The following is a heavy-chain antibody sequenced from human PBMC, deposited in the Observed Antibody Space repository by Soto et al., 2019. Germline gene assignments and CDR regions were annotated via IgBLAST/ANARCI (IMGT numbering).Heavy chain of an antibody. CDR1: GGSFSGYY. D-gene: IGHD2-15*01. CDR3: ARSRVKGGRKCCSDM. V-gene: IGHV4-34*01. J-gene: IGHJ3*02. Sequence: QVQLQQWGAGLLKPSETLSLTCAVYGGSFSGYYWSWIRQPPGKGLEWIGEINYTGSTNYNPSLQSRVTVSVHTSKDQCSLKVSSVTAADTAVYYCARSRVKGGRKCCSDMWGQGTMVTVSS. CDR2: INYTGST.